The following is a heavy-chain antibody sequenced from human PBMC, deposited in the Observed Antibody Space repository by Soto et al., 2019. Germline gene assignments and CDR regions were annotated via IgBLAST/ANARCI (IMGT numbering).Heavy chain of an antibody. J-gene: IGHJ2*01. CDR2: INDRGSI. D-gene: IGHD3-9*01. V-gene: IGHV4-34*01. CDR3: ARDSHDILTGPPWVWYFDL. Sequence: QVQLQQWGAGPLRPLETLSLTCGVSGGSFSGYYWAWIRQSPGKGLEWIGEINDRGSINYNPSLKSRVSISVDTSKNHYSLKLRSVTAADTAVYYCARDSHDILTGPPWVWYFDLWGRCTLVTVSS. CDR1: GGSFSGYY.